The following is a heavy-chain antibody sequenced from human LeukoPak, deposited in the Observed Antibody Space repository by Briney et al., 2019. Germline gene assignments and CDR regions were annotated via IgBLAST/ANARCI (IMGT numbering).Heavy chain of an antibody. CDR2: IYPGDSDT. Sequence: GESLKISCKGSGYSFTSYWIGWVRQMPGKGLEWMGIIYPGDSDTRYSPSFQGQVTISADKCISTAYLQWSSLKASDTAMYYCARGRGITMVRGVIIPNWFDPWGQGTLVTVSS. CDR1: GYSFTSYW. V-gene: IGHV5-51*01. CDR3: ARGRGITMVRGVIIPNWFDP. J-gene: IGHJ5*02. D-gene: IGHD3-10*01.